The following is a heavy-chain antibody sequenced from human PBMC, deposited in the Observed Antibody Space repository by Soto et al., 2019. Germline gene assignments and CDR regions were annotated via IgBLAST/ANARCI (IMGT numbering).Heavy chain of an antibody. CDR3: AREHTNTTCYYYGMDV. CDR1: GYSCTSYW. V-gene: IGHV5-10-1*01. CDR2: IDPSDSYT. Sequence: PVEPHQISGKGAGYSCTSYWISWVRQMPGKGLEWMGRIDPSDSYTNYSPSFQGHVTISADKSISTAYLQWSSLKASDTAMYYCAREHTNTTCYYYGMDVCGQGTTVTVSS. J-gene: IGHJ6*02.